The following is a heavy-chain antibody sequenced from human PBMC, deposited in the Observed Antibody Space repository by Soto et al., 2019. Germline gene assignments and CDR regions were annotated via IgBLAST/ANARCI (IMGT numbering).Heavy chain of an antibody. D-gene: IGHD1-1*01. J-gene: IGHJ4*02. V-gene: IGHV1-18*01. Sequence: QVDLVQSGAEVKKPGASVKVSCKASGYTFTSYGITRVRQAPGQGLEWMGWISAHNGNTDYAQKLQGRVIVTRDTSTSTAYMELRSLISDDTAVYYCARGRYGDYWGQGVLVTVSS. CDR2: ISAHNGNT. CDR1: GYTFTSYG. CDR3: ARGRYGDY.